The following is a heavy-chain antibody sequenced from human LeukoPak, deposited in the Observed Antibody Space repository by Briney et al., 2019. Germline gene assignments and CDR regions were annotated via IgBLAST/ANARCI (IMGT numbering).Heavy chain of an antibody. CDR3: ARAPWSYCGGDCSPGLNWFDP. V-gene: IGHV7-4-1*02. J-gene: IGHJ5*02. CDR2: INTNTGNP. CDR1: GYTFTSYA. D-gene: IGHD2-21*02. Sequence: ASVKVSCKASGYTFTSYAMNWVRQAPGQGLEWMGWINTNTGNPTYAQGFTGRFVFSLDTSVSTAYLQISSLKAEDTAVYYCARAPWSYCGGDCSPGLNWFDPWGQGTLVTVSS.